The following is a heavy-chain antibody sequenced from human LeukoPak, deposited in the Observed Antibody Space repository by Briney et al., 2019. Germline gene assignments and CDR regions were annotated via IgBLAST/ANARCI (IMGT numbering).Heavy chain of an antibody. J-gene: IGHJ4*02. Sequence: GGSLRLSCAASGFTFSSYAMHWVRQAPGKGLEWVAVISYDGSNKYYADSVKGRFTISRDNSKNTLYLQMNSLRADDTAVYYCARTVLCSSTSCSSYYFDYWGQGTLVTVSS. CDR1: GFTFSSYA. V-gene: IGHV3-30-3*01. CDR3: ARTVLCSSTSCSSYYFDY. CDR2: ISYDGSNK. D-gene: IGHD2-2*01.